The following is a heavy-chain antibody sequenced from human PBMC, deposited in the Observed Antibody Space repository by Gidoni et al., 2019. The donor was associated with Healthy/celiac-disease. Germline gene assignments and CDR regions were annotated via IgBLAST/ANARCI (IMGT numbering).Heavy chain of an antibody. CDR2: IYYSGST. D-gene: IGHD6-13*01. J-gene: IGHJ5*02. CDR3: ASLYSSSWSWFDP. V-gene: IGHV4-59*01. CDR1: GGSISSYS. Sequence: QVQLQASGPGLVKPSETLSLTCTVSGGSISSYSWSWIRQPPGKGLEWIGYIYYSGSTNYNPSLKSRVTISVDTSKNQFSLKLSSVTAADTAVYYCASLYSSSWSWFDPWGQGTLVTVSS.